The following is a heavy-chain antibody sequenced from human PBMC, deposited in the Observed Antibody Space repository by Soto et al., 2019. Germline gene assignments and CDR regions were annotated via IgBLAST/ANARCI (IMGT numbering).Heavy chain of an antibody. CDR3: ARAGYDILTGYYPYYYYGMDV. CDR1: GGTFSSYA. D-gene: IGHD3-9*01. V-gene: IGHV1-69*06. J-gene: IGHJ6*02. Sequence: SVKVSCKASGGTFSSYAISWVRQAPGQGLEWMGGIIPIFGTANYAQKFQGRVTITADKSTSTAYMELSSLRSEDTAVYYCARAGYDILTGYYPYYYYGMDVWGQGXTVTVYS. CDR2: IIPIFGTA.